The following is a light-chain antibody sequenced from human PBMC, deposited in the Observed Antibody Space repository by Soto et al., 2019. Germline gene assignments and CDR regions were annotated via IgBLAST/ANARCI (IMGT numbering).Light chain of an antibody. CDR2: DVS. J-gene: IGKJ2*01. V-gene: IGKV3-11*01. CDR3: QQRGDWPLYT. Sequence: EIVLTQSPATLSLSPGKRATLSCRASQSISYNLAWYQQKPGQAPRLLIYDVSNRATGVPARFSGSGSGTDFTLSISSLEPEDFAVYYCQQRGDWPLYTFGQGSRLEIK. CDR1: QSISYN.